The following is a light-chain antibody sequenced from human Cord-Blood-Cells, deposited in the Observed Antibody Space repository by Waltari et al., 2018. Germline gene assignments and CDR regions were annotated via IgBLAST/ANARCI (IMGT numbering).Light chain of an antibody. Sequence: QSALTQPRSVSGSPGPSVTISCTGTSSDVGGYNYVSWYQQHPGKAPKLIIYDVSKRPSGVPDRFSGSKSGNTASLTISGLQAEDEADYYCCSYAGSYTVVFGGGTKLTVL. J-gene: IGLJ2*01. CDR3: CSYAGSYTVV. CDR2: DVS. CDR1: SSDVGGYNY. V-gene: IGLV2-11*01.